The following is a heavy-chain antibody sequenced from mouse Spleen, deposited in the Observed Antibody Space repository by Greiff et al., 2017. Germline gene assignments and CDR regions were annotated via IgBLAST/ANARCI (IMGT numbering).Heavy chain of an antibody. CDR1: GYTFTSYW. CDR3: ARTIHYYGHEYFDY. V-gene: IGHV1-69*01. Sequence: QVQLQQPGAELVMPGASVKLSCKASGYTFTSYWMHWVKQRPGQGLEWIGEIDPSDSYTNYNQKFKGKATLTVDKSSSTAYMQLSSLTSEDSAVYYCARTIHYYGHEYFDYWGQGTTLTVSS. J-gene: IGHJ2*01. D-gene: IGHD1-2*01. CDR2: IDPSDSYT.